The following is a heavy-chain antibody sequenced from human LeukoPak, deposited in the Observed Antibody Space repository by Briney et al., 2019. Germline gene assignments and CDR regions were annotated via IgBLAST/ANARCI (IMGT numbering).Heavy chain of an antibody. Sequence: GGSLRLSCAASRFTFSNFYMSWVRQAPGKGLEWVANIKQDGTEKYYVDSVKGRFTISRDNAKNSVYLQMNSLRAEDTAVYYCARDYYDRGAFDIWGQGTMVTVSS. D-gene: IGHD3-22*01. CDR1: RFTFSNFY. V-gene: IGHV3-7*01. J-gene: IGHJ3*02. CDR2: IKQDGTEK. CDR3: ARDYYDRGAFDI.